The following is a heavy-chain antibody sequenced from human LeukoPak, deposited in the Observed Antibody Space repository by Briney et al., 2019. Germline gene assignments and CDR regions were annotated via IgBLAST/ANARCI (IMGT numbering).Heavy chain of an antibody. D-gene: IGHD2-8*01. CDR3: AKDTSIGRYCTNGVCSPFDY. V-gene: IGHV3-23*01. CDR2: ISDTGATT. J-gene: IGHJ4*02. Sequence: PGGSLRLSCAGSGFTFSSYAMSWVRQAPRKGLEWVSAISDTGATTYDADSVKGRFTISRDNSRSTLYLQMNSLRAEDTALYYCAKDTSIGRYCTNGVCSPFDYWGQGTLVTVSS. CDR1: GFTFSSYA.